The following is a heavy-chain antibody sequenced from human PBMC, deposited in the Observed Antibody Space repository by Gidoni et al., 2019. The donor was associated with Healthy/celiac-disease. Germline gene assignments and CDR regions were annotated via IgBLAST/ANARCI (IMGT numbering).Heavy chain of an antibody. CDR2: IYHSGST. CDR1: GGSISSRGYS. D-gene: IGHD4-17*01. J-gene: IGHJ1*01. V-gene: IGHV4-30-2*01. CDR3: ARAEHDYGDYGDGYFQH. Sequence: QLQLQESGSGLVKPSQTLSLTRAVSGGSISSRGYSWSWIRQPPGEGLEWIGYIYHSGSTYYNPSLKGRVTISVDRSKNQFSLKLSSVTAADTAVYYCARAEHDYGDYGDGYFQHWGQGTLVTVSS.